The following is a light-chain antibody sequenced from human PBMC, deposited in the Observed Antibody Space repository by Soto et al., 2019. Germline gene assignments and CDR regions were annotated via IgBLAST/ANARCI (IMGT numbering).Light chain of an antibody. CDR1: NNDIGGHNH. J-gene: IGLJ3*02. CDR3: CSYAGVITWV. Sequence: QSALTQPASVSGSPGQSITTSCTGTNNDIGGHNHVSWYQQHPGNSPKLIIYEVTGRPSGVSNRFSASKSGTTASLTISGLQAEDEADYYCCSYAGVITWVCGGGTKLTVL. CDR2: EVT. V-gene: IGLV2-23*02.